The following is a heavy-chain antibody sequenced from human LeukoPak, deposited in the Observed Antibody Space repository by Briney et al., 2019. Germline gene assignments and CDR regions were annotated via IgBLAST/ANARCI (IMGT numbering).Heavy chain of an antibody. CDR2: IYHSGST. CDR1: GGSFSSYY. V-gene: IGHV4-38-2*01. Sequence: KPSETLSLTCAVYGGSFSSYYWGWIRQPPGKGLEWIGSIYHSGSTYYNPSLKSRVTISVDTSKNQFSLKLSSVTAADTAVYYCARHIVVVVAATPLYYFDYWGQGTLVTVSS. J-gene: IGHJ4*02. CDR3: ARHIVVVVAATPLYYFDY. D-gene: IGHD2-15*01.